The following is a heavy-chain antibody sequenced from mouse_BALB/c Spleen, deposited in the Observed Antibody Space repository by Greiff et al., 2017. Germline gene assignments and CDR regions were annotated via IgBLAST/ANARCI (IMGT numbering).Heavy chain of an antibody. D-gene: IGHD2-1*01. CDR1: GFTFSSFG. J-gene: IGHJ4*01. CDR2: ISSGSSTT. CDR3: ARGGNYGGYYAMDY. V-gene: IGHV5-17*02. Sequence: EVKVVESGGGLVQPGGSRKLSCAASGFTFSSFGMHWVRQAPEKGLEWVAYISSGSSTTYYADTVKGRFTISRDNPKNTLFLQRTSLRSEDTAMYYCARGGNYGGYYAMDYWGQGTSVTVSS.